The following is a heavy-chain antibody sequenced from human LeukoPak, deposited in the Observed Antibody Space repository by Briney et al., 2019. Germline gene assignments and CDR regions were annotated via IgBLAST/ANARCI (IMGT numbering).Heavy chain of an antibody. CDR2: ISSGSSTI. Sequence: GGSLRLSCAASGFTFSSYSMNWVRQAPGKGLEWVSYISSGSSTIYYADSVKGRFTISRDNAKNSLYLQMNSLRAEDTAVYYCARGVGATDLDYWGQGTLVTVSS. CDR3: ARGVGATDLDY. CDR1: GFTFSSYS. D-gene: IGHD1-26*01. J-gene: IGHJ4*02. V-gene: IGHV3-48*01.